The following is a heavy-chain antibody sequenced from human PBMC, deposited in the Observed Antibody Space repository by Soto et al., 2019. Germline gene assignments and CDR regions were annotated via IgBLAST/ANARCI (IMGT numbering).Heavy chain of an antibody. Sequence: EVQLVESGGGLVQPGGSLRLSCAASGFTFSSYSMNWLRQAPGKGLEWVSYISSSRSTIYYADSVKGRFTISRDNAKNSLYLQTNSLRAEDTAVYYCARDCPGSSTTCYGNEWFDSWGQGTLVTVSS. J-gene: IGHJ5*01. CDR2: ISSSRSTI. D-gene: IGHD2-2*01. V-gene: IGHV3-48*01. CDR3: ARDCPGSSTTCYGNEWFDS. CDR1: GFTFSSYS.